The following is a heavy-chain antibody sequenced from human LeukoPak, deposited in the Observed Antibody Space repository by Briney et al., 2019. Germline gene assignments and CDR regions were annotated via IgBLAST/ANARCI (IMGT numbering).Heavy chain of an antibody. Sequence: SETLSLTCTFSGGSISTYYWSWIRQPPGKGLEWIGYTYYSGSTDYNPSLKSRVTISVDTSKNQFSLRLNSVTAADTAVYYCARLLGGDPYYMDVWGKGTTVTVSS. CDR1: GGSISTYY. CDR3: ARLLGGDPYYMDV. CDR2: TYYSGST. J-gene: IGHJ6*03. D-gene: IGHD3-3*01. V-gene: IGHV4-59*01.